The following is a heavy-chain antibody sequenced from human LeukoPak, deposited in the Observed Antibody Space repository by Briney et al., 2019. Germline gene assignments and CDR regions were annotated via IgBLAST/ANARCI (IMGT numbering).Heavy chain of an antibody. D-gene: IGHD3-3*01. CDR1: GFTFSSYG. J-gene: IGHJ4*02. CDR3: KRTVRWRRPHYDFWSGWSGGVDY. Sequence: GGSLRLSCAASGFTFSSYGMHWVRQAPGKGLEWVAFIRYDGSNKYYADSVKGRFTISRDNSKNTLYLQMNSLRAEDTAVYYCKRTVRWRRPHYDFWSGWSGGVDYWGQGTLVTVSS. CDR2: IRYDGSNK. V-gene: IGHV3-30*02.